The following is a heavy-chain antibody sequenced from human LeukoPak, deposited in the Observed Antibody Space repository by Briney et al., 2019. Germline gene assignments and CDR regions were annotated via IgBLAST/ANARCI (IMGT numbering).Heavy chain of an antibody. CDR3: ARGLDTAMAYNDC. D-gene: IGHD5-18*01. V-gene: IGHV3-66*01. J-gene: IGHJ4*02. Sequence: GGSLRLSCAASGFTVSSNYMSWVRQAPGKGLEWVSVIYSGGSTYYADSVKGRFTISRDNSKNTLYLQMNSLRAEDTAVYYCARGLDTAMAYNDCWGQGTLVTVSS. CDR2: IYSGGST. CDR1: GFTVSSNY.